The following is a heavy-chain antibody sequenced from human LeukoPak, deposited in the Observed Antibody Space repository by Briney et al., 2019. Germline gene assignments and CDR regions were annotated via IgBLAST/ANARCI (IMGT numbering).Heavy chain of an antibody. CDR2: IWYDGSNK. CDR1: GFTFSSYG. CDR3: ARDSDILTGYYGLKPFDY. D-gene: IGHD3-9*01. V-gene: IGHV3-33*01. J-gene: IGHJ4*02. Sequence: PGGSLRLSCAASGFTFSSYGMHWVRQAPGKGLGWVAVIWYDGSNKYYADSVKGRFTISRDNSKNTLYLQMNSLRAEDTAVYYCARDSDILTGYYGLKPFDYWGQGTLVTVSS.